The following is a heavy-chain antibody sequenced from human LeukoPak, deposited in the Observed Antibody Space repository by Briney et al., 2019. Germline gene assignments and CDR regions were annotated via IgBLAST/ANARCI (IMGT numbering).Heavy chain of an antibody. J-gene: IGHJ4*02. CDR1: GYTFTGYY. Sequence: ASVKVSCKASGYTFTGYYMHWVRQAPGQGLEWMGWINPNSGGTNYAQKFQGRVTMTRETSISTAYMELSRLRSDDTAVYYCARGAYYDFWSGYSYFDYWGQGTLVTVSS. D-gene: IGHD3-3*01. V-gene: IGHV1-2*02. CDR3: ARGAYYDFWSGYSYFDY. CDR2: INPNSGGT.